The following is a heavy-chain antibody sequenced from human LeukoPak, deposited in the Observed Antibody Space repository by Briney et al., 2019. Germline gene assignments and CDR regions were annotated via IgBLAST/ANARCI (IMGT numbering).Heavy chain of an antibody. V-gene: IGHV3-23*01. CDR2: ISNDGGGT. J-gene: IGHJ5*02. CDR1: GFIFNNYG. Sequence: GGSLRLSCAASGFIFNNYGLIWVRQAPGKGLEWVSAISNDGGGTQYADFVEGRFTISRDNFKNTLFLQMSSLRAEDTALYYCAKGSSGYFADLWGQGTLVIVSS. D-gene: IGHD3-22*01. CDR3: AKGSSGYFADL.